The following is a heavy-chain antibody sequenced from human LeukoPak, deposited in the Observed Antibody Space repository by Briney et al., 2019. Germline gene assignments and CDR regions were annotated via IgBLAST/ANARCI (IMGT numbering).Heavy chain of an antibody. CDR2: IYHSGST. CDR1: GYSISSGYY. D-gene: IGHD3/OR15-3a*01. CDR3: ARSYWTGYHHLDF. J-gene: IGHJ4*02. V-gene: IGHV4-38-2*02. Sequence: KPSETLSLTCTVSGYSISSGYYWGWIRQPPGKGLEWIGEIYHSGSTNYNPSLKSRLTISVDKPKNQFSLKLSSVTAADTAVYYCARSYWTGYHHLDFWGQGTLVTVSS.